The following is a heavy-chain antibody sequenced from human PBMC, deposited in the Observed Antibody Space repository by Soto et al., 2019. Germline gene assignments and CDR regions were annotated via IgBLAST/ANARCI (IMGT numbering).Heavy chain of an antibody. D-gene: IGHD1-1*01. CDR3: ARGWKVAGYAFGI. CDR1: GYNFAVYW. CDR2: IYPGDSDT. J-gene: IGHJ3*02. Sequence: PGESLKISCKGSGYNFAVYWIGWVRQMPGKGLEWMGMIYPGDSDTRYSPSFQGQVTISVDKSISTAYLQWSSLKASDTAMYYCARGWKVAGYAFGIWGQGTMVTVSS. V-gene: IGHV5-51*01.